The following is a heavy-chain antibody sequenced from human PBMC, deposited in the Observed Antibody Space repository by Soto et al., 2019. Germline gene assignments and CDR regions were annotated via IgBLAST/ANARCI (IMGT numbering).Heavy chain of an antibody. V-gene: IGHV1-69*01. D-gene: IGHD1-26*01. CDR3: ERGSLVGATNWFDP. J-gene: IGHJ5*02. Sequence: QVQLVQSGAEVKKPGSSVKVSCTASGGTFSSYAISWVRQPPGQGLEWMGGIIPIFGTANYAQKFQGRVTITADESTSTAYMELSSLRAEDTAVYYWERGSLVGATNWFDPWGQGTLVTVSS. CDR2: IIPIFGTA. CDR1: GGTFSSYA.